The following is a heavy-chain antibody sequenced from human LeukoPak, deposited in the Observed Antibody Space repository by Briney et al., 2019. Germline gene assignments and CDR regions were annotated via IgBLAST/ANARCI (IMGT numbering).Heavy chain of an antibody. CDR2: IYYSGST. Sequence: PSETLPLTCTVSGGSISSGSYYWSWIRQPAGKGLEWIGYIYYSGSTNCNPSLKSRVTISVDTSKNQFSLKLGSVTAADTAVYYCAREIIVAYCGGDCYSDWFDPWGQGTLVTVSS. J-gene: IGHJ5*02. CDR3: AREIIVAYCGGDCYSDWFDP. CDR1: GGSISSGSYY. V-gene: IGHV4-61*10. D-gene: IGHD2-21*02.